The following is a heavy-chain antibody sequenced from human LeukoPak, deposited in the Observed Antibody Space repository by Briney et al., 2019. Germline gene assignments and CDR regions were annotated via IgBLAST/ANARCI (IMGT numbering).Heavy chain of an antibody. CDR2: INPNSGGT. Sequence: ASVKVSCKASGYTFTGYYMHWVRQAPGQGLEWMGWINPNSGGTNYAQKFQGRVTMTRDTSISTAFMDLNSLTFDDTAVYYCARGYGSSWFDYWGQGTLVIVPS. D-gene: IGHD6-13*01. CDR3: ARGYGSSWFDY. J-gene: IGHJ4*02. CDR1: GYTFTGYY. V-gene: IGHV1-2*02.